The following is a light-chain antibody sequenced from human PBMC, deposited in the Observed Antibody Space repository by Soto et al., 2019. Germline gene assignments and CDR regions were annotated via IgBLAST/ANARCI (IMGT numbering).Light chain of an antibody. CDR2: DTS. Sequence: EIVLTQSPATLSLSPGERATLSCRASQSVNRYLAWYQQKPGQAPRLLIYDTSNRATGIPARFSGSGSGTDFTLTISSLEPEDFAVYYCQQRINWPVTFGGGTKVEIK. J-gene: IGKJ4*01. CDR3: QQRINWPVT. CDR1: QSVNRY. V-gene: IGKV3-11*01.